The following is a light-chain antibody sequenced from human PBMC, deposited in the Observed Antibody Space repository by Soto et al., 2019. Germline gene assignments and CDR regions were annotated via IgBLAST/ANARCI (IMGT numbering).Light chain of an antibody. CDR1: SSSKW. Sequence: IQLTQSPSTLAASFGDKVTMTCRSSSKWLAWYQKKPGKAPKLLIYDVSNLERGVPPRFSGSTSGAESTLTITGLQPDDLGTYYCQHTTDFTFGQGTKVDIK. J-gene: IGKJ2*01. CDR3: QHTTDFT. CDR2: DVS. V-gene: IGKV1-5*01.